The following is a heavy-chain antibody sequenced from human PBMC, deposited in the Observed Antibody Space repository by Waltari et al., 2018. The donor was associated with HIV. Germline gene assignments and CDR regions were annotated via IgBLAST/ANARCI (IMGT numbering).Heavy chain of an antibody. V-gene: IGHV4-61*02. CDR2: LYTSGGT. CDR3: AREIVGATSRHDY. J-gene: IGHJ4*02. D-gene: IGHD1-26*01. Sequence: QVQLQESGPGLVKPSQTLSLTCTVSGGSISSGSYSWSWIRQPAGKGLEWIGRLYTSGGTNYNPSLRCLVTMSVDTSKNQFSLKLSCVTAADTAVYYCAREIVGATSRHDYWGQGTLVTVSS. CDR1: GGSISSGSYS.